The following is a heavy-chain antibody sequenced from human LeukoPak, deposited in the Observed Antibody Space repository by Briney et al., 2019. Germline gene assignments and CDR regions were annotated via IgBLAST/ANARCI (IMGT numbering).Heavy chain of an antibody. V-gene: IGHV3-23*01. CDR2: ISGSGGST. Sequence: GGSLRLSCAASGFTFSSYAMSWVRQAPGKGLEWVSAISGSGGSTYYADSVKGRFTISRDNSKNTLYLQMSSLRAEDTAVYYCAKERAPRVTTGGFDYWGQGTLVTVSS. J-gene: IGHJ4*02. CDR3: AKERAPRVTTGGFDY. CDR1: GFTFSSYA. D-gene: IGHD4-17*01.